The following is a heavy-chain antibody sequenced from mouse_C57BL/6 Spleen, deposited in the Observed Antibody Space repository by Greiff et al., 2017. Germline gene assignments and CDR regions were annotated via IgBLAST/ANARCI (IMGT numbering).Heavy chain of an antibody. CDR3: TRSRQLRLPVDY. D-gene: IGHD3-2*02. V-gene: IGHV1-5*01. J-gene: IGHJ2*01. Sequence: EVQLQQSGTVLARPGASVKMSCKTSGYTFTSYWMHWVKQRPGQGLEWIGAIYPGNSDTSYNQKFKGKAKLTAVTSASTAYMELSSLTNADSAVYYCTRSRQLRLPVDYGGQGTTLTVSS. CDR2: IYPGNSDT. CDR1: GYTFTSYW.